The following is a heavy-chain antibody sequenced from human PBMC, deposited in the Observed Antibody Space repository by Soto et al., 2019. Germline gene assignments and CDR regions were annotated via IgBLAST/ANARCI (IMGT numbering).Heavy chain of an antibody. V-gene: IGHV1-46*04. J-gene: IGHJ4*02. CDR3: ANYNEGYFDY. CDR1: GYTFTSYY. Sequence: VKVSCKASGYTFTSYYMHWVRQAPGQGLEWMGIINPSGGSTSYADSVKGRFTISRDNAKNSLYLQMNSLRAEDTAVYYCANYNEGYFDYWGQGTLVTVSS. D-gene: IGHD1-20*01. CDR2: INPSGGST.